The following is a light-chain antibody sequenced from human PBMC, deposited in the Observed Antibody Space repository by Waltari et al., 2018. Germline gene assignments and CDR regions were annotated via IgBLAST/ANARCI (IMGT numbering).Light chain of an antibody. CDR2: DAS. V-gene: IGKV3-11*01. Sequence: EIVLTQSPAPLSLSPGERATLPCRASQTVRSYLAWYQPKPGQAPRLLIFDASSRATGIPAKFSGSGSGTDFTLTVSNLEPEDFAVYYCQQRSNWPYTFGQGTRVEIK. J-gene: IGKJ2*01. CDR3: QQRSNWPYT. CDR1: QTVRSY.